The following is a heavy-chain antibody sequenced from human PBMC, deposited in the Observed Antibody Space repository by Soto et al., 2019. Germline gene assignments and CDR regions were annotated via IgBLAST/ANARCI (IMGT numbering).Heavy chain of an antibody. V-gene: IGHV3-48*02. Sequence: PVGSLRLSCASSVFTFSSYGMNCVRQAPGKGLEWVSYISSSSSIIYYADSVKGRFTIYRDKAKNSLYLQMNTLRDEDTAVYYCAIAITKVTGFDCWGQGALVNVSS. J-gene: IGHJ4*02. CDR2: ISSSSSII. CDR1: VFTFSSYG. CDR3: AIAITKVTGFDC. D-gene: IGHD4-4*01.